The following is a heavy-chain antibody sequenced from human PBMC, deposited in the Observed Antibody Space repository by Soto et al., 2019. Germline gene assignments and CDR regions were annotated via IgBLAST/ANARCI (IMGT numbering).Heavy chain of an antibody. CDR2: IYHSGST. CDR1: GGSISSTNW. J-gene: IGHJ6*02. CDR3: AGRSYAGMAV. Sequence: QVQLQESGPGLVKPSGTLSLSCGVSGGSISSTNWWSWVRRPPGKGLEWIGEIYHSGSTNYNPSRKGGVTLPVDKSTTRFSLSLRSVPAAATAVYYCAGRSYAGMAVWGQGTTVTVSS. D-gene: IGHD1-26*01. V-gene: IGHV4-4*02.